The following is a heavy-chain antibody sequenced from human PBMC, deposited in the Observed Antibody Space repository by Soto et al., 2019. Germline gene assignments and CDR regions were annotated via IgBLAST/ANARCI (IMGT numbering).Heavy chain of an antibody. J-gene: IGHJ6*02. Sequence: PSETLSLTCTVSGGSISSYYWSWIRQPPVKGLEWIGYIYYSGSTNYNPSLKSRVTISVDTSKNQFSLKLSSVTAADTAVYYCARGSGYSYGWGDYYYYYGMDVWGQGTTVTVSS. CDR1: GGSISSYY. CDR3: ARGSGYSYGWGDYYYYYGMDV. V-gene: IGHV4-59*01. CDR2: IYYSGST. D-gene: IGHD5-18*01.